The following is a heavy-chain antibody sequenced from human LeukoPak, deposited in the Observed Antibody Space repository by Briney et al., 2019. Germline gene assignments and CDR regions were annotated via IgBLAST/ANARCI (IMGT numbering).Heavy chain of an antibody. V-gene: IGHV4-59*01. D-gene: IGHD3-22*01. CDR2: IYYSGSI. CDR3: ARATYYYDSSGYYIDALDI. Sequence: PSETLSLTCTVSGGSISGYYWSWIRQSPGKGLEWIGYIYYSGSINYNPSLKSRVTISVDTSKNQFSLKLRSVTAADTAVYYCARATYYYDSSGYYIDALDIWGQGTMVTVSS. CDR1: GGSISGYY. J-gene: IGHJ3*02.